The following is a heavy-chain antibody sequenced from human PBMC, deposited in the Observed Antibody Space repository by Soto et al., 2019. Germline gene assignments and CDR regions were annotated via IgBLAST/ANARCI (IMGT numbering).Heavy chain of an antibody. CDR2: IYYSGST. J-gene: IGHJ3*02. CDR3: ARDLNYDSSGYPNDAFDI. Sequence: KPSETLSLTCTVSGGSISSGGYYWSWIRQHPGKGLEWIGHIYYSGSTYYNPSLKSRVTISVDTSKNQFSLKLSSVTAADTAVYYCARDLNYDSSGYPNDAFDIWGQGTTVTVSS. V-gene: IGHV4-31*03. D-gene: IGHD3-22*01. CDR1: GGSISSGGYY.